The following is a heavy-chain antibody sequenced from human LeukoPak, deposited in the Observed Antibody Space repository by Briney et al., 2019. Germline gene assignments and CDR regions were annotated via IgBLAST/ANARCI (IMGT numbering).Heavy chain of an antibody. D-gene: IGHD6-13*01. CDR2: ISSSSYI. CDR1: GFTFSSYS. V-gene: IGHV3-21*01. CDR3: AKDSRATASTGSWFDP. Sequence: GGSLTLSCAASGFTFSSYSMNWVRQAPGKGLGWVSSISSSSYIYYPDSVKGRFTISRDNAKNSLYLQMNSLRAEDTAVYYCAKDSRATASTGSWFDPWGQGTLVTVSS. J-gene: IGHJ5*02.